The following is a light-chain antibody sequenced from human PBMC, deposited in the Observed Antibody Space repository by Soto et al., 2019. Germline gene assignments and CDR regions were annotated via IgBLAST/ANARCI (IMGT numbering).Light chain of an antibody. CDR3: QQYNNSPIT. Sequence: EIVLTQSPATLSLSPGERATLSCRASQSVSSYLAWYQQKPGQAPRLFIYDASNRATGIPARFSGSGSGTDFTLTISSLEPEDFAVYYCQQYNNSPITFGQGTRLEIK. J-gene: IGKJ5*01. CDR2: DAS. CDR1: QSVSSY. V-gene: IGKV3-11*01.